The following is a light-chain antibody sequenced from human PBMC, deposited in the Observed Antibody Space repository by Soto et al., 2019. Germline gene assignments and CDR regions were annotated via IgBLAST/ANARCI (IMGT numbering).Light chain of an antibody. CDR2: ATS. CDR1: QGIAPY. Sequence: DVQMTPSPSSLSAFVGDRVTITCRASQGIAPYLAWFQQKPGKVPKLLIYATSTLQSGVPSRFSGSGSGTDFTLTISSLQPEDVGTYYCQKYNSAPLTFGGGTKVDIK. J-gene: IGKJ4*01. CDR3: QKYNSAPLT. V-gene: IGKV1-27*01.